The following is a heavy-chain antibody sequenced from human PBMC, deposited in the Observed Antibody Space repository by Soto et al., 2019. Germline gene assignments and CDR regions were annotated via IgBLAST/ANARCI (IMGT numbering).Heavy chain of an antibody. V-gene: IGHV3-64D*08. J-gene: IGHJ2*01. CDR2: ISSNGGST. CDR1: GFPFSSYA. D-gene: IGHD3-3*01. CDR3: VKDSHYDFWSGYPSYWYFDL. Sequence: PGGSLSLSCSASGFPFSSYAMHWVRQAPGKGLEYVSAISSNGGSTYYADSVKGRFTISRDNSKNTLYLQMSSLRAEDTAVYYCVKDSHYDFWSGYPSYWYFDLWGRGTLVTVSS.